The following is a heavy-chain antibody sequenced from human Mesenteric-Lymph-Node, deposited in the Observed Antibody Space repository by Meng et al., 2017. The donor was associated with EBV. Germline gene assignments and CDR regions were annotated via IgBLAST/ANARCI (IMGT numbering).Heavy chain of an antibody. Sequence: QVQLVQSGAEVKKPGASVKVSCRTSGYSFISYGLYWVRQAPGQGLEWMGWISAYNGDTKNAQKLQGRVTMTTDTSTSTAYMELRSLRSDDTAVYYCARGNSGYEGGLDYWGQGTLVTVSS. V-gene: IGHV1-18*01. J-gene: IGHJ4*02. CDR3: ARGNSGYEGGLDY. D-gene: IGHD5-12*01. CDR2: ISAYNGDT. CDR1: GYSFISYG.